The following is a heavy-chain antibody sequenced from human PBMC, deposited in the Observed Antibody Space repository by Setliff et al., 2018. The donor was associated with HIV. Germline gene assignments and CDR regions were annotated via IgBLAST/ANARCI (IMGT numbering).Heavy chain of an antibody. J-gene: IGHJ3*02. CDR3: ARHSLGNIGDYIRIGAIDI. CDR1: GGSISSRNYY. D-gene: IGHD4-17*01. V-gene: IGHV4-39*01. Sequence: LSLTCTVSGGSISSRNYYWAWIRQPPGKGLEWIGTIYYSGTTHYNPSLNSRVIISVDTSKNQFSLRLNSVTAADTAVYYCARHSLGNIGDYIRIGAIDIWGQGTMVTVSS. CDR2: IYYSGTT.